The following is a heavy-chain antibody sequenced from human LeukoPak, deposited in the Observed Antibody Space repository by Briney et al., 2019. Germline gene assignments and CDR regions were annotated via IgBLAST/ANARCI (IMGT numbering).Heavy chain of an antibody. CDR3: ARDGGYCGGDCFVAV. CDR2: IYTSGST. J-gene: IGHJ6*04. Sequence: SETLSLACTVSGGSISSYYWSWIRQPAGKGLEWIGRIYTSGSTNYNPSLKSRVTMSVDTSKNQFSLKLSSVTAADTAVYYCARDGGYCGGDCFVAVWGKGTTVTVSS. V-gene: IGHV4-4*07. D-gene: IGHD2-21*02. CDR1: GGSISSYY.